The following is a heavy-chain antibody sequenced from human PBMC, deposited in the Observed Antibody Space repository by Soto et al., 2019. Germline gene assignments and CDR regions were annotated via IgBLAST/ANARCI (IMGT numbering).Heavy chain of an antibody. Sequence: GGSLRLSCGVSGFIVSRSYMTWVRQAPGKGLEWVSSLYNGETSYYADSVKGRFTISRDNSENTLYLQMNSLKSEDTALYYCMTDGGNFPFGYWGQGTLVTVSS. CDR1: GFIVSRSY. CDR3: MTDGGNFPFGY. J-gene: IGHJ4*02. V-gene: IGHV3-53*01. D-gene: IGHD1-26*01. CDR2: LYNGETS.